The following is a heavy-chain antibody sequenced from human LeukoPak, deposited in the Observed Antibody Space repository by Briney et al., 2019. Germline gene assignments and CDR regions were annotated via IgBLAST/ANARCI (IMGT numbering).Heavy chain of an antibody. Sequence: PGGSLRLSCAASGFTFSDYYMSWIRQAPGKGLEWVSYISSSGSTIYYADSVKGRFTISRDNAKNTLYLRMNSLRAEDTAVYYCARDYPYSYYMNVWGNGTTVTVSS. J-gene: IGHJ6*03. CDR3: ARDYPYSYYMNV. V-gene: IGHV3-11*04. CDR2: ISSSGSTI. CDR1: GFTFSDYY. D-gene: IGHD4-11*01.